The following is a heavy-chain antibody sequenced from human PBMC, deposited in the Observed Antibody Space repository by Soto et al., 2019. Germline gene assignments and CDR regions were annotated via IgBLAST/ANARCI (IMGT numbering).Heavy chain of an antibody. CDR1: GGSISSYY. J-gene: IGHJ4*02. Sequence: SLTCTVSGGSISSYYWSWIRQPPGKGLEWIGYIYYSGSTNYNPSLKSRVTISVDTSKNQFSLKLSSVTAADTAVYYCARDKSDWGQGTLVTVSS. CDR2: IYYSGST. V-gene: IGHV4-59*01. CDR3: ARDKSD.